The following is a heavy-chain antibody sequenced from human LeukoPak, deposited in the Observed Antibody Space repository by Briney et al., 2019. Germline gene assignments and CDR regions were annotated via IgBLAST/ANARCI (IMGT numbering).Heavy chain of an antibody. V-gene: IGHV3-48*01. D-gene: IGHD6-13*01. CDR3: ARDDTIAAAGIERGGAFDI. CDR2: ISSSSSTI. CDR1: GFTFSSYS. Sequence: GGSLRLSCAASGFTFSSYSMNWVRQAPGKGLEWVSYISSSSSTIYYADSVKGRFTISRDNAENSLYLQMNSLRAEDTAVYYCARDDTIAAAGIERGGAFDIWGQGTMVTVSS. J-gene: IGHJ3*02.